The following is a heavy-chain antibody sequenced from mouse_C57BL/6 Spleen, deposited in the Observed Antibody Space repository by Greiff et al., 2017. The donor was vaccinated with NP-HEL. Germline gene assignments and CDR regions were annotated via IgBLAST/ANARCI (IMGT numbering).Heavy chain of an antibody. Sequence: EVKLMESGPGLVKPSQSLSLTCSVTGYSITSGYYWNWIRQFPGNKLEWMGYISYDGSNNYNPSLKNRISITRDTSKNQFFLKLNSVTTEDTATYYCAGWLLAWFAYWGQGTLVTVSA. D-gene: IGHD2-3*01. V-gene: IGHV3-6*01. CDR2: ISYDGSN. CDR1: GYSITSGYY. J-gene: IGHJ3*01. CDR3: AGWLLAWFAY.